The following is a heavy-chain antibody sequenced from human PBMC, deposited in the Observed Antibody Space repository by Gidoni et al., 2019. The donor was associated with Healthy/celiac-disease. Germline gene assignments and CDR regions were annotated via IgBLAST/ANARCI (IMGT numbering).Heavy chain of an antibody. CDR2: VIPIFGTA. J-gene: IGHJ6*02. D-gene: IGHD5-18*01. V-gene: IGHV1-69*01. CDR3: ASRGSAMVTTHYYYYGMDV. CDR1: GGTFSRYA. Sequence: QVQLVQSGAEVKKPGSSVKVSCKASGGTFSRYAISWVRQAPGQGLEWMGGVIPIFGTANYAQKFQGRVTITADESTSTAYMELSSLRSEDTAVYYCASRGSAMVTTHYYYYGMDVWGQGTTVTVSS.